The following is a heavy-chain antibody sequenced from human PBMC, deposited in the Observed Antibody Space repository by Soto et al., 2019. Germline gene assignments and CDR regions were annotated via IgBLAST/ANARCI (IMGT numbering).Heavy chain of an antibody. V-gene: IGHV3-30-3*01. Sequence: GSLRLSCAASGFTFSSYAMHWVRQAPGKGLEWVEVISYDGSNKYYADSVKGRFTTSRDNSKNTLYLQMNSLRAEDTAVYYCAASEDYYDSSGPPIWGQGTMVTVSS. D-gene: IGHD3-22*01. CDR3: AASEDYYDSSGPPI. CDR2: ISYDGSNK. CDR1: GFTFSSYA. J-gene: IGHJ3*02.